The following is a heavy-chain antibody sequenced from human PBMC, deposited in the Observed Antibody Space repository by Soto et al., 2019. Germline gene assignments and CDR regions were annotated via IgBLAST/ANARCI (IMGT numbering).Heavy chain of an antibody. CDR1: GFTFSSYW. Sequence: EVQLVESGGGLVQPGGSLSLSCAASGFTFSSYWMSWVRQAPGKGLEWVSNIKQDGSEKYYVDSVKGRFTISRVNAKNSLYMQMNSLRAEDTAVYYYAGDRVVSYIWGQGTTVTVSS. CDR3: AGDRVVSYI. V-gene: IGHV3-7*01. J-gene: IGHJ3*02. CDR2: IKQDGSEK. D-gene: IGHD3-10*01.